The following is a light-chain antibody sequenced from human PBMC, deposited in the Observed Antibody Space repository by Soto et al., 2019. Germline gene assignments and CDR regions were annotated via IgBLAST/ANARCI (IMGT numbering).Light chain of an antibody. CDR2: KAS. J-gene: IGKJ1*01. CDR1: QTISSW. Sequence: DIQMTQSPSTLSGSVGDRVTIPCRASQTISSWLAWYQQKPGKAPKLLIYKASTLKSGVPSRFSGSGSGTDFTLTISRLEPEDFAAYFCQQYDNLSWTFGQGTKVDI. V-gene: IGKV1-5*03. CDR3: QQYDNLSWT.